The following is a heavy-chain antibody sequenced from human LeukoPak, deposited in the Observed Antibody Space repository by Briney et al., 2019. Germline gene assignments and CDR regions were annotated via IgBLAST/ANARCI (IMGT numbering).Heavy chain of an antibody. V-gene: IGHV1-2*02. CDR1: GYTFTGYY. CDR2: INPNSGGT. Sequence: ASVKVSCKASGYTFTGYYMHWVRQAPGQGLEWMGWINPNSGGTNYAQKFQGRVTMTGDTSISTAYMELSRLRSDDTAVYYCARGRITMVRGAIQGWFDPWGQGTLVTVSS. D-gene: IGHD3-10*01. CDR3: ARGRITMVRGAIQGWFDP. J-gene: IGHJ5*02.